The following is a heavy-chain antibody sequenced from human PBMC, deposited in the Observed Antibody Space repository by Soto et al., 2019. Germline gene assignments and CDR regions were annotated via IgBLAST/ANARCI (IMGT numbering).Heavy chain of an antibody. CDR3: TTDWYYYGSGSVPDY. V-gene: IGHV3-15*01. CDR2: IKSKTDGGTT. Sequence: GSLRLSCAASGFTFSNAWMSWVRQAPGKGLEWVGRIKSKTDGGTTDYAAPVKGRFTISRDDSKNTLYLQMNSLKTEDTAVYYCTTDWYYYGSGSVPDYWGQGTLVTVSS. D-gene: IGHD3-10*01. CDR1: GFTFSNAW. J-gene: IGHJ4*02.